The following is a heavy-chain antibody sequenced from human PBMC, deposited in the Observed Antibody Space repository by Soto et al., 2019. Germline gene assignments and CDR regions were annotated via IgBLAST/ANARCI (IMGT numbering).Heavy chain of an antibody. J-gene: IGHJ5*02. CDR2: IYTSGST. Sequence: PSETLSLTCTVSGGSISSYYWSWIRQPAGKGLEWIGRIYTSGSTNYNPSLKSRVTMSVDTSKNQFSLKLSSVTAADTAVYYCARGRYGSGSYYSDLWGQGTLVTVSS. CDR1: GGSISSYY. D-gene: IGHD3-10*01. V-gene: IGHV4-4*07. CDR3: ARGRYGSGSYYSDL.